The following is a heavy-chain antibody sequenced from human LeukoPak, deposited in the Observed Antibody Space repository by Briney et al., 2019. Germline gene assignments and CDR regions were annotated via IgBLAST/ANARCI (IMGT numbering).Heavy chain of an antibody. CDR2: INHSGST. J-gene: IGHJ5*02. D-gene: IGHD6-13*01. CDR1: GGSFSGYY. V-gene: IGHV4-34*01. Sequence: PSETLSLTCAVYGGSFSGYYWSWIRQPPVKGLEWIGEINHSGSTNYNPSLKSRVTISVDTSKNQFSLKLSSVTAADTAVYYCARGGGSSWYKDWFDPWGQGTLVTVSS. CDR3: ARGGGSSWYKDWFDP.